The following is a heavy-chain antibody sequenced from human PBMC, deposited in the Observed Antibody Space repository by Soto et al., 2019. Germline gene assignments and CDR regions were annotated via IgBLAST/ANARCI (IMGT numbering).Heavy chain of an antibody. CDR2: TYYRSKWYN. J-gene: IGHJ6*02. CDR1: GDSVSSNSAA. D-gene: IGHD1-26*01. CDR3: ARDPLSSGGIYYYGMDV. V-gene: IGHV6-1*01. Sequence: SQTLSLTCAISGDSVSSNSAAWNWIRQSPSRGLEWPGRTYYRSKWYNDYAVSVKSRITINPDTSKNQFSLQLNSVTPEDTAVYYCARDPLSSGGIYYYGMDVWGQGTTVTVSS.